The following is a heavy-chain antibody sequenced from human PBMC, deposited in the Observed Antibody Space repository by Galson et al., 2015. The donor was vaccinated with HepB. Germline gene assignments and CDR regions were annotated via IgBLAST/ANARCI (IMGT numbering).Heavy chain of an antibody. V-gene: IGHV7-4-1*02. Sequence: SVKVSCKASGYTFTSYAMNWVRQAPGQGLEWMGWINTNTGNPTYAQGFTGRFVFSLDTSVSTAYLQISSLKAEDTAVYYCARDVFPLYSSGWYGYWGQGTLVTVSS. D-gene: IGHD6-19*01. J-gene: IGHJ4*02. CDR2: INTNTGNP. CDR3: ARDVFPLYSSGWYGY. CDR1: GYTFTSYA.